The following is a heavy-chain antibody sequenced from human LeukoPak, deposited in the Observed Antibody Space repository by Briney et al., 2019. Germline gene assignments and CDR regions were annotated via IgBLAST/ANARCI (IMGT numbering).Heavy chain of an antibody. CDR3: AREDPSIAAAHFDY. J-gene: IGHJ4*02. Sequence: GGSLRLSCAASGFTFSSYAMHWVRQAPGKGLEWVAVISYDGSNKYYADSVKGRFTISRDNSKNTLYLQMNSLRAEDTAVYYCAREDPSIAAAHFDYWGQGTLVTVSP. D-gene: IGHD6-13*01. CDR1: GFTFSSYA. CDR2: ISYDGSNK. V-gene: IGHV3-30-3*01.